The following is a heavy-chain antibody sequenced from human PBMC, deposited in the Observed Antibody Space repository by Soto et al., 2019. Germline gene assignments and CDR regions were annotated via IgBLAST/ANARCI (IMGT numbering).Heavy chain of an antibody. CDR3: ARAKDLSPSE. J-gene: IGHJ4*02. D-gene: IGHD3-16*01. CDR1: GGSITAYY. Sequence: PSETLSLTCTVSGGSITAYYWSWIRQPAGKGLEWIGRIHISGSTNYNPSLKSRVTMSLDTAKNQFSLKLNSVTAADTAVYYCARAKDLSPSEWGQGTLVTVSS. V-gene: IGHV4-4*07. CDR2: IHISGST.